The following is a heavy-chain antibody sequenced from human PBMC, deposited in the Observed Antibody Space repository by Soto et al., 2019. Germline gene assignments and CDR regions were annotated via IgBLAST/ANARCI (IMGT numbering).Heavy chain of an antibody. CDR2: INAGNGNT. V-gene: IGHV1-3*01. CDR3: ARVHQYSLSGSYSDLGY. D-gene: IGHD1-26*01. Sequence: QVQLVQSGAEVKKPGASVKVSCKASGYTFTSYAMHWVRQAPGQRLEWMGWINAGNGNTKYSQKFQGRVTITRDTSASTAYMELSSLRSEDTAVYYCARVHQYSLSGSYSDLGYWGQGTLVTVSS. J-gene: IGHJ4*02. CDR1: GYTFTSYA.